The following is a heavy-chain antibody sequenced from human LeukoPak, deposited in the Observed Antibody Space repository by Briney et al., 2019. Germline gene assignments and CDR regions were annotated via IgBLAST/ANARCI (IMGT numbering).Heavy chain of an antibody. Sequence: GGSLRLSCAASGFTFDDYGMSWVRQAPGKGLEWVSGINWNSGSTGYADSVKGRFTISRDNAKNSLYPQMNSLRAEDTAVYYCARDQSDILTGYYMDAFDIWGQGTMVTVSS. CDR3: ARDQSDILTGYYMDAFDI. D-gene: IGHD3-9*01. CDR2: INWNSGST. J-gene: IGHJ3*02. V-gene: IGHV3-20*04. CDR1: GFTFDDYG.